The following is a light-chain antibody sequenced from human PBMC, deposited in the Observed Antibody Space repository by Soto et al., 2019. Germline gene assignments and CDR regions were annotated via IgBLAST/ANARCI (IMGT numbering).Light chain of an antibody. CDR3: ATWDDSLNGVI. V-gene: IGLV1-44*01. Sequence: QSVLTQSPSASGTPGQRVTISCSGSSSNIGSNTVNWYRHLPGTAPKLLIYSNSQRPSGVPDRFSGSKSGTSASMAISGLQSEDEADYYCATWDDSLNGVIFGGGTKLTVL. CDR1: SSNIGSNT. J-gene: IGLJ2*01. CDR2: SNS.